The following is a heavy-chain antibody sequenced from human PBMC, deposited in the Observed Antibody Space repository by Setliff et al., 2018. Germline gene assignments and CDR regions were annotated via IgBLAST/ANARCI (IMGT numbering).Heavy chain of an antibody. CDR3: AKGFWDYDFWSGYYSTDDDAFDI. D-gene: IGHD3-3*01. V-gene: IGHV1-3*01. CDR2: TNAGNGNT. J-gene: IGHJ3*02. CDR1: GYTFTSYA. Sequence: ASVKVSCKASGYTFTSYAMHWVRQAPGQRLEWMGWTNAGNGNTKYSQKFQGRVTITRDTSASTAYMELSSLRSEDTAVYYCAKGFWDYDFWSGYYSTDDDAFDIWGQGTMVTVSS.